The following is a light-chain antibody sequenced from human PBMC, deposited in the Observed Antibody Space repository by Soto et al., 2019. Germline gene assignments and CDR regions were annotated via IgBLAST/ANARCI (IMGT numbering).Light chain of an antibody. CDR1: QDIGTW. V-gene: IGKV1-12*01. CDR2: VAS. Sequence: DIQLTQSPSSVSASVGDRVTITCRASQDIGTWLAWYQQKPGKAPKLLVSVASSLQSGVPSRFSGAGSGTDFNLTITSLQPEDFATYHCQQADSFPFTSGPGTKADFK. J-gene: IGKJ3*01. CDR3: QQADSFPFT.